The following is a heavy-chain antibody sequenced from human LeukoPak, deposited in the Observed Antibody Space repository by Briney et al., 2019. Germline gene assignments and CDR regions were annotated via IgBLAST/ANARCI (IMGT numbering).Heavy chain of an antibody. J-gene: IGHJ4*02. CDR2: LYSNGNI. Sequence: GGSLRLSCAASGFTVSSNSMSWVRQAPGKGPEWVALLYSNGNIYYADSVRGRFTISRDNSKNTLSLQMNSLRAEDTAVYYCARTAVSGDGYKIGFFDYWGQGILVTVS. V-gene: IGHV3-53*01. CDR3: ARTAVSGDGYKIGFFDY. CDR1: GFTVSSNS. D-gene: IGHD5-24*01.